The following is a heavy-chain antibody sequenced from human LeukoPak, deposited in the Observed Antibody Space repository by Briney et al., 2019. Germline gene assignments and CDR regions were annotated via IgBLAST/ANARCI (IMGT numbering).Heavy chain of an antibody. CDR3: ARSRYYDSSGYYYVD. CDR1: GYTFTGYY. J-gene: IGHJ4*02. Sequence: GASVKVSCKASGYTFTGYYMHWVRQAPGQGLEWMGWINPNSGGTNYAQKFQGRVTMTRDTSISTAYMELSRLRSDDTAVYYCARSRYYDSSGYYYVDWGQGTLVTVSS. V-gene: IGHV1-2*02. D-gene: IGHD3-22*01. CDR2: INPNSGGT.